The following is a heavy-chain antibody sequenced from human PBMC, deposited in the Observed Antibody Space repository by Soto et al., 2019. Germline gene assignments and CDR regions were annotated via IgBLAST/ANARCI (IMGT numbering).Heavy chain of an antibody. CDR3: ARGSSSSGWFDP. Sequence: GASVKVSCKASGYTFTSYGISWVRQAPGQGLEWMGWISAYNGNTNYAQKLQGRVTMTTDTSTSTAYKEPRSLRSDDTAVNYCARGSSSSGWFDPWGQGTLVTVSS. CDR1: GYTFTSYG. D-gene: IGHD6-6*01. CDR2: ISAYNGNT. V-gene: IGHV1-18*01. J-gene: IGHJ5*02.